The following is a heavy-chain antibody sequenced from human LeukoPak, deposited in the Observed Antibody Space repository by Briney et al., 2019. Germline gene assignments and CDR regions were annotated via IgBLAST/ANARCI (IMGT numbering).Heavy chain of an antibody. D-gene: IGHD5-24*01. J-gene: IGHJ4*02. CDR3: ARQATINGYNYPYFDY. V-gene: IGHV4-34*01. CDR1: GGSFSGYY. Sequence: PSETLSLTCAVYGGSFSGYYWSWIRQPPGKGLEWIGSIYYSGSTYYNPSLKSRVTISVDTSKNQFSLKLSSVTAADTAVYYCARQATINGYNYPYFDYWGQGTLVTVSS. CDR2: IYYSGST.